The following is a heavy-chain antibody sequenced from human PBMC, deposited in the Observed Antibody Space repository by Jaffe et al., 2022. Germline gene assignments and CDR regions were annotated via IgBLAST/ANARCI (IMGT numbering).Heavy chain of an antibody. CDR1: GFTFSSYE. CDR3: ARDPRGMDYYGSGTHFDY. Sequence: EVQLVESGGGLVQPGGSLRLSCAASGFTFSSYEMNWVRQAPGKGLEWVSYISSSGSTIYYADSVKGRFTISRDNAKNSLYLQMNSLRAEDTAVYYCARDPRGMDYYGSGTHFDYWGQGTLVTVSS. J-gene: IGHJ4*02. D-gene: IGHD3-10*01. V-gene: IGHV3-48*03. CDR2: ISSSGSTI.